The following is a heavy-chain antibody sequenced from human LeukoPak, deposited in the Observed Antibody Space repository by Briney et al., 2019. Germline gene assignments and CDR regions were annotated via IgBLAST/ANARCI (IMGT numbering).Heavy chain of an antibody. CDR2: IYQSENT. Sequence: SETLSLTCTVSGYSIKSGYYWGWIRQPPGKGLEWIGSIYQSENTYSNPSLKSRLTISVETSKNQFSLKLSSVTAADTAVYYCARGATILDVWGKGTTVTVSS. CDR3: ARGATILDV. CDR1: GYSIKSGYY. D-gene: IGHD5-12*01. J-gene: IGHJ6*04. V-gene: IGHV4-38-2*02.